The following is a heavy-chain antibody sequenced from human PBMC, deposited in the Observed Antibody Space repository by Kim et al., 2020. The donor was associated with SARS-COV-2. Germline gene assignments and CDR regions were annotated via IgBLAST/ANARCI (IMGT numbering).Heavy chain of an antibody. J-gene: IGHJ3*02. CDR1: GFTFSDYY. CDR3: ARETATYDILTGRPGDAFDI. D-gene: IGHD3-9*01. Sequence: GGSLRLSCAASGFTFSDYYMSWIRQAPGKGLEWVSYISSSSSYTNYADSVKGRFTISRDNAKNSLYLQMNSLRAEDTAVYYCARETATYDILTGRPGDAFDIWGQGTMVTVSS. CDR2: ISSSSSYT. V-gene: IGHV3-11*06.